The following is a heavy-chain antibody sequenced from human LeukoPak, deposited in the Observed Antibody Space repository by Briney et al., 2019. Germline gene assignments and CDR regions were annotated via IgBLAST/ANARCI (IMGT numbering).Heavy chain of an antibody. CDR3: ARGGSPGYDFWSALGGYYYYYYMDV. CDR2: ISAYNGNT. CDR1: GYTFTSYG. D-gene: IGHD3-3*01. Sequence: ASVKVSCKASGYTFTSYGISWVRQAPGQGLEWMGWISAYNGNTNYAQKLQGGVTMTTDTSTSTAYMELRSLRSDDTAVYYCARGGSPGYDFWSALGGYYYYYYMDVWGKGTTVTVSS. J-gene: IGHJ6*03. V-gene: IGHV1-18*01.